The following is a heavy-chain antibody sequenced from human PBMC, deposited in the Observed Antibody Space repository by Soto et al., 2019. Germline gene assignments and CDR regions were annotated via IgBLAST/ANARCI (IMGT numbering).Heavy chain of an antibody. V-gene: IGHV4-34*01. D-gene: IGHD3-10*01. CDR2: INHSGST. Sequence: SETLSLTCAVYGGSFSGYYWSWIRQPPGKGLEWIGEINHSGSTNYNPSLKSRVTISVDTSKNQFSLKLSSVTAADTAVYYCARGRVRGGGYRGTTHDYWGQGTLVTVSS. CDR1: GGSFSGYY. CDR3: ARGRVRGGGYRGTTHDY. J-gene: IGHJ4*02.